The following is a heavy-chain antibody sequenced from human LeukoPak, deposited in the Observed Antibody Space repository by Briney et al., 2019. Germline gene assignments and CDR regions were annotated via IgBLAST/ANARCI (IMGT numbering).Heavy chain of an antibody. CDR1: GYTFTSYY. J-gene: IGHJ3*02. V-gene: IGHV1-46*01. D-gene: IGHD3-10*01. CDR2: IKPSGGST. Sequence: ASVKVSCKASGYTFTSYYMHWVRQAPGQGLEWMGIIKPSGGSTSYAQKFQGRVTMTRDTSTGTVYMELSSLRSEDTAVYYCARDEITMVRGSHAFDIWGQGTMVTVSS. CDR3: ARDEITMVRGSHAFDI.